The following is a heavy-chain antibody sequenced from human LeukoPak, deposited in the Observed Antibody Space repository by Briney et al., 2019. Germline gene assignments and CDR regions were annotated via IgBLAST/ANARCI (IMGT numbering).Heavy chain of an antibody. CDR1: GFTFSSYS. CDR3: ARDLDSSGLTDAFDI. D-gene: IGHD6-19*01. V-gene: IGHV3-21*01. CDR2: IRSSNSYI. Sequence: GGSLRLSCAASGFTFSSYSMNWVRQAPGKGLEWVSSIRSSNSYIYYADSVKGRFTISRDNAKNSVYLQMNSLRAEDTAVYYCARDLDSSGLTDAFDIWGQGTMVTVSS. J-gene: IGHJ3*02.